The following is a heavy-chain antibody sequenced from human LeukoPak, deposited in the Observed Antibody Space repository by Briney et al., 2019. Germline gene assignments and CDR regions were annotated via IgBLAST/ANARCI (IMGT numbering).Heavy chain of an antibody. CDR1: GFTVSSNY. Sequence: GGSLRLSCAASGFTVSSNYMSWVRQAPGKGLEWVSVIYSGGDTYYADSVKGRFTISRDNSKNTLYLQMNSLRAEDTAVYYCARERDRGMTSPYFDSWGQGTLVPVSS. CDR2: IYSGGDT. CDR3: ARERDRGMTSPYFDS. V-gene: IGHV3-66*01. J-gene: IGHJ4*02. D-gene: IGHD3-16*01.